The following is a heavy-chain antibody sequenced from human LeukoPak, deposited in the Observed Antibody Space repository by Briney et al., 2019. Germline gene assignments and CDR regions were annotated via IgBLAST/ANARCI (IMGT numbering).Heavy chain of an antibody. D-gene: IGHD2-2*01. Sequence: SESLCLTCAVSGGSNSSYYWSWVRQPPGKGVGWVGYIYYSGSTNYNPSLKSRVTISVDTSKNQFSLKLSSVTAADTAVYYCARVSPDYCSSTSCYWFDPWGQGTLVTVSS. CDR3: ARVSPDYCSSTSCYWFDP. CDR1: GGSNSSYY. V-gene: IGHV4-59*01. J-gene: IGHJ5*02. CDR2: IYYSGST.